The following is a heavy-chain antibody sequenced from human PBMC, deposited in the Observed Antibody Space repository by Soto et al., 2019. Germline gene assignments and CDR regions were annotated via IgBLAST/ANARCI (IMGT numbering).Heavy chain of an antibody. CDR2: IYYTGSA. J-gene: IGHJ5*02. D-gene: IGHD6-13*01. V-gene: IGHV4-61*08. CDR3: ARGLAAAGWLDP. Sequence: SETLSLTCTVSGDSVDSGGYYWSWIRQPPGKGLEWIGHIYYTGSAHYDPSLKSRLTMSIDTSKNQFSLTMTSVSAADTAMYYCARGLAAAGWLDPWGQGHRVTV. CDR1: GDSVDSGGYY.